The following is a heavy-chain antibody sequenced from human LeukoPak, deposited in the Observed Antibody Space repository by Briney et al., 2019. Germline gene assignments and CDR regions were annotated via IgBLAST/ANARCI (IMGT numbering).Heavy chain of an antibody. CDR3: ARARQQLASSFDY. J-gene: IGHJ4*02. D-gene: IGHD6-13*01. Sequence: SETLSLTCTVSGGSISSYYWSWIRQPPGKGLEWIGYIYYSGSTNYNPSLKSRVTISVDTSKNQFFLKLSSVTAADTAVYYCARARQQLASSFDYWGQGTLVTVSS. V-gene: IGHV4-59*01. CDR2: IYYSGST. CDR1: GGSISSYY.